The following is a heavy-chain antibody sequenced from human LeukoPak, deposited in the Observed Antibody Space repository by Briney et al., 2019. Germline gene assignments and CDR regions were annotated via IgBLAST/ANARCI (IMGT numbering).Heavy chain of an antibody. V-gene: IGHV4-34*01. D-gene: IGHD3-3*01. J-gene: IGHJ5*02. CDR2: INHSGST. Sequence: NTSETLSLTCAVYGGSFSGYYWSWIRQPPGKGLVWIGEINHSGSTNYNPSLKSRVTISVDTSKKQFSLKLSSVTAADTAVYYCARASYYDFWSGARKYNWFDPWGQGTLVTVSS. CDR3: ARASYYDFWSGARKYNWFDP. CDR1: GGSFSGYY.